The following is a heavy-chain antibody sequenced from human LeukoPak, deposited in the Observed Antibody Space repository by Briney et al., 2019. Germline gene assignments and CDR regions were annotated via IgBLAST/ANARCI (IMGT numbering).Heavy chain of an antibody. J-gene: IGHJ3*02. V-gene: IGHV5-51*01. D-gene: IGHD3-16*02. CDR1: GYSFTSYW. CDR2: IYPGDSDT. Sequence: GESLKISCKGSGYSFTSYWIGWVRQMPGKGLEWMGIIYPGDSDTRYSPSFQGQVTISADKSISTAYLQWSSLKASDTAMYYCARRLMITFGGVIVPWAFDIWGQGTMVTVSS. CDR3: ARRLMITFGGVIVPWAFDI.